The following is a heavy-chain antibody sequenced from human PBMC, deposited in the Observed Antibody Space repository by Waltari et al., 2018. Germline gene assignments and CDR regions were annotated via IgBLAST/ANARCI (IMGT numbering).Heavy chain of an antibody. V-gene: IGHV4-31*01. CDR2: IYYSGST. D-gene: IGHD3-22*01. J-gene: IGHJ4*02. Sequence: QVQLQESGPGLVKPSQTLSLTCTVSGGSISSGGYSWSWIRQHPGKGLEWIGYIYYSGSTYYNPSLKSLVTISVDTSKNQFSLKLSSVTAADTAVYYCARGPYYYDRSGAPYFDYWGQGTLVTVSS. CDR3: ARGPYYYDRSGAPYFDY. CDR1: GGSISSGGYS.